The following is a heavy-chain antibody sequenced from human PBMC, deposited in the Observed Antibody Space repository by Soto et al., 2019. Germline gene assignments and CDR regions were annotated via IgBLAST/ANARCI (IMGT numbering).Heavy chain of an antibody. CDR3: ARIQDYVWGSYPYDV. D-gene: IGHD3-16*02. V-gene: IGHV2-26*01. J-gene: IGHJ4*02. Sequence: QVALKESGPVLVKPTETLTLTCTVSGFSLNDARVGVSCIRQPPGRALEWLAHIFSNDEKSYSTSLYNRLTISKDTSKSQVVLTMTNMGPVDTATYFCARIQDYVWGSYPYDVWGQGSLVTVSS. CDR2: IFSNDEK. CDR1: GFSLNDARVG.